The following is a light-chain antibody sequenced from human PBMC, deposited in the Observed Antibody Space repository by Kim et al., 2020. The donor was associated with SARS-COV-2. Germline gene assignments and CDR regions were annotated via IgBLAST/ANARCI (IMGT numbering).Light chain of an antibody. CDR3: QQYDNLQYT. J-gene: IGKJ2*01. V-gene: IGKV1-33*01. CDR1: QDISNY. Sequence: SASVGDRVTITCQASQDISNYLNWYQPKPGKAPQLLIYDASNLETGVPSRFSGSGSGTDFNFTISSLQPEDIATYYCQQYDNLQYTFGQGTKLEI. CDR2: DAS.